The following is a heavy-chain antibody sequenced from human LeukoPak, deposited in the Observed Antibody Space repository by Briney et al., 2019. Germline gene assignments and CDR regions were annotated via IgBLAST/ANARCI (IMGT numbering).Heavy chain of an antibody. CDR3: ARAIYYYDSSGYFD. Sequence: SETLSRTCTVSGGSISSYYWSWIRQPPGKGLEWRGYIYYSGSTNYNPSLKSRVTITVYTSENQFYLKLSSVTAADTAVYYCARAIYYYDSSGYFDWGQGTLVTVSS. V-gene: IGHV4-59*01. D-gene: IGHD3-22*01. CDR1: GGSISSYY. CDR2: IYYSGST. J-gene: IGHJ4*02.